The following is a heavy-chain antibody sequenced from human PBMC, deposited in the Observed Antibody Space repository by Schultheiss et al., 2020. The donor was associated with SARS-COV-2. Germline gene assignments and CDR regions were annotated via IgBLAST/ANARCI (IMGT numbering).Heavy chain of an antibody. Sequence: SQTLSLTCTVSGGSISSGGYYWSWIRQHPGKGLEWIGEINHSGSTNYNPSLKSRVTISVDTSKNQFSLKLSSVTAADTAVYYCARDSTVAGTHDAFDIWGQGTMVTVSS. J-gene: IGHJ3*02. CDR2: INHSGST. D-gene: IGHD6-19*01. V-gene: IGHV4-31*03. CDR3: ARDSTVAGTHDAFDI. CDR1: GGSISSGGYY.